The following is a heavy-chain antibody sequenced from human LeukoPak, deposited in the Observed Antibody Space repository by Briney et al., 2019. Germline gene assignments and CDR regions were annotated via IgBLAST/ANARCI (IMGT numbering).Heavy chain of an antibody. J-gene: IGHJ4*02. CDR2: ISGSGGST. D-gene: IGHD1-26*01. CDR1: GFSFSSYG. CDR3: AKAVGALDY. Sequence: GALRLSCAASGFSFSSYGMSWVRQAPGEGLEWVSAISGSGGSTYYADSVKGRFTISRDNSKNTLYLQMNSLRAEDTAVYYCAKAVGALDYWGQGTLVTVSS. V-gene: IGHV3-23*01.